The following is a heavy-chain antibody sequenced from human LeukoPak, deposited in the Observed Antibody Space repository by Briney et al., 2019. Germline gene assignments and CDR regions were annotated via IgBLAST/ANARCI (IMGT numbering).Heavy chain of an antibody. CDR2: IYSGGST. CDR1: GFTDSSNY. D-gene: IGHD3/OR15-3a*01. V-gene: IGHV3-53*01. Sequence: PGGSLTLSCAASGFTDSSNYMIWLRQAPGKGLVGVSVIYSGGSTYYADFGKGRFPISRNNSKNTLYLQMNSLRAEDTAVYYCARISMISNYYYYYYMDVWGKGTTVTVSS. J-gene: IGHJ6*03. CDR3: ARISMISNYYYYYYMDV.